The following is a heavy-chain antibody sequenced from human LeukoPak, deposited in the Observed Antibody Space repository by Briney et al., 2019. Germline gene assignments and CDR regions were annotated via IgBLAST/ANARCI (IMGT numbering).Heavy chain of an antibody. CDR2: IYYSGST. V-gene: IGHV4-30-4*02. CDR3: ARASITYYYYYYMGV. J-gene: IGHJ6*03. D-gene: IGHD1-14*01. Sequence: PSETLSLTCTVSGGSISSGDYYWSWIRQPPGKGLEWIGYIYYSGSTYYNPSLKSRVTISVDRSKNQFSLKLSSVTAADTAVYYCARASITYYYYYYMGVWGKGTTVTVSS. CDR1: GGSISSGDYY.